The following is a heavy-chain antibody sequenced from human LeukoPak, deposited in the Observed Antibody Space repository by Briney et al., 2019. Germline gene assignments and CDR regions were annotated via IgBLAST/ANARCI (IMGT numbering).Heavy chain of an antibody. CDR1: GGSISSSSYY. CDR3: ARHATYYDVLTGYYLPAGPFDY. V-gene: IGHV4-39*01. J-gene: IGHJ4*02. D-gene: IGHD3-9*01. Sequence: SETLSLTCTVSGGSISSSSYYWGWIRQPPGKGLEWIGSIYYSGTTYHNPSLRSRVTISVDTSKYQFSLKLSSVTAADTAVYSCARHATYYDVLTGYYLPAGPFDYWGQGTLVTVSS. CDR2: IYYSGTT.